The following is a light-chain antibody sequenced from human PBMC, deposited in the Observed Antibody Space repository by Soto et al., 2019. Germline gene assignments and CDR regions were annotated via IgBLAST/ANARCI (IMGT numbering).Light chain of an antibody. V-gene: IGLV2-14*01. Sequence: QSVLTQPASVSGSPGQSITISCTGTSSDVGGYNYVSWYQQHPGKAPKLMIYEVSNRPSGVSNRFSGSKSGNTASLTISGLQAEDEADYYCSSFPGSNLLFGGGTKLTVL. CDR2: EVS. CDR1: SSDVGGYNY. CDR3: SSFPGSNLL. J-gene: IGLJ2*01.